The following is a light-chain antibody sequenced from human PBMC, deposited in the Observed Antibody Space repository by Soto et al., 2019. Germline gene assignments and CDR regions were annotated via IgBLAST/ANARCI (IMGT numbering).Light chain of an antibody. CDR2: DAS. CDR1: QSVSSY. V-gene: IGKV3-11*01. Sequence: SVLQPSPTTLSLSPGERATLSCRASQSVSSYLAWYQQKAGQAPRLLIYDASNRATGIPARFSGRGSGTDFTLTISSLEPEDFAVYYCQQRRDTFGQGTRLEI. J-gene: IGKJ5*01. CDR3: QQRRDT.